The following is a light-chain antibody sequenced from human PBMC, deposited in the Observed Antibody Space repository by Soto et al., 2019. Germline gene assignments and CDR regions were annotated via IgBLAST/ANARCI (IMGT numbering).Light chain of an antibody. Sequence: QSVLTQPASVSGSPGQSITISCPGTSSDVGGYNYVSWYQHHPGKAPKLLIYEVTYRPSGVSNRFSGSKSGNTASLTISGLQAEDEADYYCSSNTATYTFVFGTGTKLTVL. V-gene: IGLV2-14*01. CDR1: SSDVGGYNY. J-gene: IGLJ1*01. CDR3: SSNTATYTFV. CDR2: EVT.